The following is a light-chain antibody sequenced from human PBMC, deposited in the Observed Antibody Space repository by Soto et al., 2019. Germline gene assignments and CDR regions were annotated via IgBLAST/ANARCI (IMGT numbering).Light chain of an antibody. Sequence: QSVLTQPPSVSGAPGQRVTISCTGSSSNIGAGYNVHWYQQLPGTAPKLLIYGNNNRPSGVPDRFSGSKSGTSASLAITGLQAEDEADYYCQSYDSRLSNWVFGGGTKLTV. J-gene: IGLJ3*02. V-gene: IGLV1-40*01. CDR1: SSNIGAGYN. CDR3: QSYDSRLSNWV. CDR2: GNN.